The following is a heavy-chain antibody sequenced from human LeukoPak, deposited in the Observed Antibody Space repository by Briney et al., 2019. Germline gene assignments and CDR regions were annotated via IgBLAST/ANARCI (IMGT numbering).Heavy chain of an antibody. J-gene: IGHJ3*02. CDR2: IWYDGSIK. D-gene: IGHD3-9*01. V-gene: IGHV3-30*02. CDR1: GFTFSSYA. Sequence: GGSLRLSCAASGFTFSSYAMHWVRQAPGKGLEWVAFIWYDGSIKYYADSVRGRFTISRDNSKNTLYLQINSLRAEDTAVYYCARSYYDIGDDAFDIWGQGTMVTVSS. CDR3: ARSYYDIGDDAFDI.